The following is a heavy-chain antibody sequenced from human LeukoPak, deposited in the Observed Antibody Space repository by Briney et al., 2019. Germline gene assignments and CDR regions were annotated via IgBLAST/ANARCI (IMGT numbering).Heavy chain of an antibody. CDR1: GFAFSIST. Sequence: PGGSLRLSCAASGFAFSISTMSWVRQAPGKGLEWVSCISSSSNYIYYADSVQGRFTISRDNSKNTLYLQMNSLRAEDTAVYYCAKDDMITFGGVISYYYYYMDVWAKGPRSPSP. CDR3: AKDDMITFGGVISYYYYYMDV. V-gene: IGHV3-21*01. D-gene: IGHD3-16*01. J-gene: IGHJ6*03. CDR2: ISSSSNYI.